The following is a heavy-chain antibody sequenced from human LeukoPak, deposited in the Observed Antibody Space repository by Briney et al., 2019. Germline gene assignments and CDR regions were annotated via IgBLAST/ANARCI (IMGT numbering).Heavy chain of an antibody. CDR1: GYTFTTYF. Sequence: ASVNVSFKASGYTFTTYFMHWVRQAPGQGLEWMGLINPNSGNTNYAQKLQGRVTITRDTSIRTAYMELSRLRSEDTAGYYCASGPLFVWGEGTLLTLSS. J-gene: IGHJ1*01. V-gene: IGHV1-2*02. CDR3: ASGPLFV. CDR2: INPNSGNT. D-gene: IGHD3-10*01.